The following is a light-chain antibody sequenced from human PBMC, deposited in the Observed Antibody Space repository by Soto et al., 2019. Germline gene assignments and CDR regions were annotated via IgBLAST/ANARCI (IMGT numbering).Light chain of an antibody. CDR2: GAS. CDR1: KSVSNN. CDR3: QQYNNWPPLT. Sequence: EIVMTQSPATLSVSPGERAILSCRASKSVSNNLAWYQQKPGQGPRLLIYGASTRATGIPARFSGSGSGTEFPLSISSLQSEDFAIYYCQQYNNWPPLTFGGGTKVEIK. V-gene: IGKV3-15*01. J-gene: IGKJ4*01.